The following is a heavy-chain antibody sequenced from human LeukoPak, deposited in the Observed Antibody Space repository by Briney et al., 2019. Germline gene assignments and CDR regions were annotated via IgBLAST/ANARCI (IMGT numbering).Heavy chain of an antibody. V-gene: IGHV3-64*04. D-gene: IGHD3-22*01. J-gene: IGHJ4*02. CDR3: AKGDYYDLDY. CDR2: ITNKGDST. CDR1: GFTFSSYG. Sequence: GGSLRLSCSASGFTFSSYGMYWVRQAPGKGLEYVSAITNKGDSTNYADSVKGRFTISRDNSKNTLYLQMNSLRAEDTAVYYCAKGDYYDLDYWGQGTLVTVSS.